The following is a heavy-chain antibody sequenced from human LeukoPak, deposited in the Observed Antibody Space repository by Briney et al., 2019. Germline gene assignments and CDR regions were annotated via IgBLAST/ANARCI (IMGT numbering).Heavy chain of an antibody. CDR1: GGSISSYY. CDR3: ARQPYRSGAYYFDH. D-gene: IGHD5-12*01. Sequence: SETLSLTCTVSGGSISSYYWSWIRQPPGKGLEWLGYIFHTGDANYSPSLRSRVTLSIDTSENQFSLKLSSVTAADTAVYYCARQPYRSGAYYFDHWGQGSLITVSS. V-gene: IGHV4-59*08. J-gene: IGHJ4*02. CDR2: IFHTGDA.